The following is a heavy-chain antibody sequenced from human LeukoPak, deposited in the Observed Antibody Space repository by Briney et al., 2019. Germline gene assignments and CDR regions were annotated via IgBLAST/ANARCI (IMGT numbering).Heavy chain of an antibody. J-gene: IGHJ4*02. V-gene: IGHV1-46*01. Sequence: ASVKVSCKASGYTFTSYYMHWVRQAPGQGLEWMGIINPSGGSTSYAQKFQGRVTMTRDTSTSTVCMELSSLRSEDSAVYYCVRVSRSGSYWDYWGQGTLVTVSS. D-gene: IGHD1-26*01. CDR1: GYTFTSYY. CDR2: INPSGGST. CDR3: VRVSRSGSYWDY.